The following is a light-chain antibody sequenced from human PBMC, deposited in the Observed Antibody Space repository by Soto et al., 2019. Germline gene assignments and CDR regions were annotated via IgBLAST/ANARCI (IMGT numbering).Light chain of an antibody. J-gene: IGKJ4*01. Sequence: EIVLTQSPGTLSLSPGERATLSCRASQSVGSSYFAWYQQKPGQAPRLLIYGASTRATGIPDRFSGSGSGTDFTLTISSLQSEDFAVYYCQHYANWPLTFGGGTRVESK. CDR1: QSVGSSY. V-gene: IGKV3-20*01. CDR2: GAS. CDR3: QHYANWPLT.